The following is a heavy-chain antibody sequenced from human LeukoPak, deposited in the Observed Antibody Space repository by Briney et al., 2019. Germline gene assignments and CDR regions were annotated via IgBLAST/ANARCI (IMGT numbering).Heavy chain of an antibody. J-gene: IGHJ5*01. CDR2: ISSSSSYT. Sequence: GGSLRLSCAASGFTFSDYYMTWIRQAPGKGLEWVSYISSSSSYTNYADSVKGRFTISRDNAKNSLYLHMNSLRDEDTAVYHCARGGTTMLDPWGQGTLVTVSS. D-gene: IGHD1-1*01. V-gene: IGHV3-11*06. CDR1: GFTFSDYY. CDR3: ARGGTTMLDP.